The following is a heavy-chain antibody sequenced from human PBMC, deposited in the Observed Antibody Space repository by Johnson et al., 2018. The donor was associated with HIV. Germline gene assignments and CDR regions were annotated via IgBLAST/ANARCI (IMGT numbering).Heavy chain of an antibody. Sequence: QVQLVESGGGVVQPGRSLRLSCAASGFTFSSYAMHWVRQAPGKGLEWVAVISYDGSNKYYADSVRGRFTISRDNSKNTLYLQMSSLRTEDTAVYYCVRVSLGYSDGYDAFDIWGQGTMVTVSS. CDR1: GFTFSSYA. D-gene: IGHD5-18*01. V-gene: IGHV3-30*14. CDR3: VRVSLGYSDGYDAFDI. CDR2: ISYDGSNK. J-gene: IGHJ3*02.